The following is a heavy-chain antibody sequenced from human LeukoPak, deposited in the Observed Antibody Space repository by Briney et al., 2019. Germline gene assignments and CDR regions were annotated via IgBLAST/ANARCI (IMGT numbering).Heavy chain of an antibody. Sequence: SETLSLTCTVSGASISSSDSYWSWLRQPPGKGLEWIGSIYRRGSTSYNPSLKSRVTVSEDMSKNHFSLGLSSVTAADTAVYYCARHVQDLGIKVWGQGTTVTVSS. V-gene: IGHV4-39*01. CDR1: GASISSSDSY. CDR2: IYRRGST. CDR3: ARHVQDLGIKV. J-gene: IGHJ6*02. D-gene: IGHD6-6*01.